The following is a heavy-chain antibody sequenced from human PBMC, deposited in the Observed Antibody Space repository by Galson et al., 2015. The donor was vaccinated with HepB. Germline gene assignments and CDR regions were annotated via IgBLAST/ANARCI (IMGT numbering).Heavy chain of an antibody. CDR1: GFTFSTFW. CDR3: ASGSHVDY. Sequence: SLRLSCAASGFTFSTFWMTWVRQAPGKGLEWVANIYADGTATYYVDSVKGRFTISRDNAKNSLYLQMNNLRAEDTAVYYCASGSHVDYCGQGTLVTVSS. V-gene: IGHV3-7*03. J-gene: IGHJ4*02. CDR2: IYADGTAT.